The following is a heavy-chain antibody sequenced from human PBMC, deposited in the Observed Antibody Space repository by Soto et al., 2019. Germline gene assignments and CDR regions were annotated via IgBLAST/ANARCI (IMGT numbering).Heavy chain of an antibody. Sequence: EVQLLESGGGLVQPGGCLRLSCAASGFTFGNYGMNWVRQAPGKGLEWVSGISGGGGSTYYADSVKGRFTISRDPSKNTVFLEMNSLRAEDTAVYYCAKGFIVVVTVLRPDDAFDVWGHGTLVTVSS. CDR2: ISGGGGST. CDR3: AKGFIVVVTVLRPDDAFDV. J-gene: IGHJ3*01. CDR1: GFTFGNYG. D-gene: IGHD2-21*02. V-gene: IGHV3-23*01.